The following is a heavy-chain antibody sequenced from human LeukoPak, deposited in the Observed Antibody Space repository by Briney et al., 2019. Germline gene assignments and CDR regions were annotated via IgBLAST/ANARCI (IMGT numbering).Heavy chain of an antibody. CDR2: IKQDGSEK. CDR1: GFPFSSYW. CDR3: AVAPPYYFDY. J-gene: IGHJ4*02. V-gene: IGHV3-7*01. Sequence: GGPLRLSCAASGFPFSSYWMSWVRQAPGKGLEWVANIKQDGSEKYYVDSVKGRFTISRDNAKNSLYLQMTSLRAKDTAVYYCAVAPPYYFDYWGQGTLVTVSS. D-gene: IGHD2-15*01.